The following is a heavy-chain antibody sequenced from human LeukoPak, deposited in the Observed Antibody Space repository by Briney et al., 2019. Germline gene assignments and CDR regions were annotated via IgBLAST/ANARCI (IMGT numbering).Heavy chain of an antibody. Sequence: GSSVKVSCKASGGTFSSYAISWVRQAPGQGLEWMGGIIPIFGTANYAQRFQGRVTITADESTSTAYMELSSLRSEDTAVYYCALPVQNYYYYGMDVWGQGTTVTVSS. CDR3: ALPVQNYYYYGMDV. J-gene: IGHJ6*02. CDR1: GGTFSSYA. D-gene: IGHD1-14*01. V-gene: IGHV1-69*01. CDR2: IIPIFGTA.